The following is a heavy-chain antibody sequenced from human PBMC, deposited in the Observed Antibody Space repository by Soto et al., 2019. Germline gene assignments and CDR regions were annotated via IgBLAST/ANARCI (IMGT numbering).Heavy chain of an antibody. J-gene: IGHJ4*02. V-gene: IGHV4-59*01. CDR1: GGSISAFD. Sequence: SETLSLTCTISGGSISAFDWRWILQPTGKGLEWIGNIYYSGSANYDPSLRSRVTISLNTSKNQFSLNLNSVTAADTAIYYCARWTYCGGYCYCLDFWGQGTLVTVSS. D-gene: IGHD2-21*02. CDR2: IYYSGSA. CDR3: ARWTYCGGYCYCLDF.